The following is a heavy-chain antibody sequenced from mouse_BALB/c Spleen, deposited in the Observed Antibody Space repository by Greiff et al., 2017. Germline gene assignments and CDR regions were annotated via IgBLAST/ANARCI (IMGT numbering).Heavy chain of an antibody. CDR2: ISDGGSYT. Sequence: EVQLVESGGGLVKPGGSLKLSCAASGFTFSDYYMYWVRQTPEKRLEWVATISDGGSYTYYPDSVKGRVTFSRDNAKNNLYLQMSSLKSADTAMYYCASDRNYGSLLYAMDYWGQGTPVTVSA. J-gene: IGHJ4*01. CDR3: ASDRNYGSLLYAMDY. V-gene: IGHV5-4*02. CDR1: GFTFSDYY. D-gene: IGHD1-2*01.